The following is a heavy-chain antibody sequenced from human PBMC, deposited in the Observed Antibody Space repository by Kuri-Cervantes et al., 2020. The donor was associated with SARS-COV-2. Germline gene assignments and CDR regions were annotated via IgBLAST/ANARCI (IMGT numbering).Heavy chain of an antibody. J-gene: IGHJ4*02. CDR1: GFTFSSYW. D-gene: IGHD4-23*01. CDR3: ARGDDYGGNYPDY. Sequence: GESLKISCAASGFTFSSYWMSWVRQAPGKGLEWVANIKQDGSEKYYVDSVKGRFTISRDNAKNSLYLQMNSLRAEDTAVYYCARGDDYGGNYPDYWGQGTLVTVSS. CDR2: IKQDGSEK. V-gene: IGHV3-7*01.